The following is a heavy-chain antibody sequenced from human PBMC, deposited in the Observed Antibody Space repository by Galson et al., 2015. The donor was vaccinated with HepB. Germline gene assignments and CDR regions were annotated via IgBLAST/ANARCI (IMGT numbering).Heavy chain of an antibody. Sequence: SLRLSCAASGFTFSSYAMHWVRQAPGKGLEWVAVISYDGSNKYYADSVKGRFTISRDNSKNTLYLQMNSLRAEDTAVYYCARESGGGSSWYFYMEHYYGMDVWGQGTTVTVSS. CDR1: GFTFSSYA. CDR2: ISYDGSNK. V-gene: IGHV3-30*04. D-gene: IGHD6-13*01. CDR3: ARESGGGSSWYFYMEHYYGMDV. J-gene: IGHJ6*02.